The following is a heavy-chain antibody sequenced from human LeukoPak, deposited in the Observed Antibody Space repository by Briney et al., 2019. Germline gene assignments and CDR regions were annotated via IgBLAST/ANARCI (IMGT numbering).Heavy chain of an antibody. V-gene: IGHV1-24*01. Sequence: ASVKVSCKVSGYTLTELSMHWVRQAPGKGLEWTGGFDPEDGETIYAQKFQGRVTMTEDTSTDTAYVELSSLRSEDTAVYYCATDRGRRGSYYDFWSGYLGPWGQGTLVIVSS. D-gene: IGHD3-3*01. CDR1: GYTLTELS. J-gene: IGHJ5*02. CDR3: ATDRGRRGSYYDFWSGYLGP. CDR2: FDPEDGET.